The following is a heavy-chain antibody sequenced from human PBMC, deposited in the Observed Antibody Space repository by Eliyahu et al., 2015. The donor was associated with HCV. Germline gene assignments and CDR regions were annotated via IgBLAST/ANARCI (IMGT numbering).Heavy chain of an antibody. CDR1: GYXLXELS. V-gene: IGHV1-24*01. J-gene: IGHJ6*02. CDR3: ATGVPYYYGSGSSPWGMDV. CDR2: FDPEDGET. D-gene: IGHD3-10*01. Sequence: QVQLVQSGAEVKKPGASVKVSCKVSGYXLXELSMHWVRQAPGKGLEWMGGFDPEDGETIYAQKFQGRVTMTEDTSTDTAYMELSSLRSEDTAVYYCATGVPYYYGSGSSPWGMDVWGQGITVTVSS.